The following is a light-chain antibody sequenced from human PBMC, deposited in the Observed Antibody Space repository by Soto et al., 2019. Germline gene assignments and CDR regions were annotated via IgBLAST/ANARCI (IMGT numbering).Light chain of an antibody. V-gene: IGLV2-14*03. J-gene: IGLJ3*02. Sequence: QSALTQPASVSGSLGQSITISCTGAASDIGYYNFVSWYQQHPATAPKLIIYDVSHRPSGISFRFSGSKSGNTASLTIFGLRAEDEAAYYCASYTGTDTPWVFGGGTKVTVL. CDR3: ASYTGTDTPWV. CDR2: DVS. CDR1: ASDIGYYNF.